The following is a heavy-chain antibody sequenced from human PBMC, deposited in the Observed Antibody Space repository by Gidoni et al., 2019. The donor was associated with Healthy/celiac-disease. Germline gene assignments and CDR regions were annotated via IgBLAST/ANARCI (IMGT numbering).Heavy chain of an antibody. CDR2: IFSNDEK. CDR1: GFSLSKARMG. V-gene: IGHV2-26*01. J-gene: IGHJ3*02. CDR3: ARIPGQWLVPGAFDI. D-gene: IGHD6-19*01. Sequence: QVTLKEYGPVLVKHTETLTLTGTVSGFSLSKARMGVSWIRHPPGKALEWLAHIFSNDEKSYSTSLKSRLTISKDTSKSQVVLTMTNMDPVDTATYYCARIPGQWLVPGAFDIWGQVTMVTVSS.